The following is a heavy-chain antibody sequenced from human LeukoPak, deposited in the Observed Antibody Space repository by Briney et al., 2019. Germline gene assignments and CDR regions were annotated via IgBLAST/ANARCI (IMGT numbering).Heavy chain of an antibody. CDR2: ISSNGGST. CDR1: GFTFSSYA. V-gene: IGHV3-64D*09. CDR3: ARSNYDILTGYYNSWYFDL. D-gene: IGHD3-9*01. Sequence: GGSLRLSCSASGFTFSSYAMHWVRQAPGKGLEYVSAISSNGGSTYYADSVKGRFTISRDNSKNTLYLQMSSLRAEDTAVYYCARSNYDILTGYYNSWYFDLWGRGTLVTVSS. J-gene: IGHJ2*01.